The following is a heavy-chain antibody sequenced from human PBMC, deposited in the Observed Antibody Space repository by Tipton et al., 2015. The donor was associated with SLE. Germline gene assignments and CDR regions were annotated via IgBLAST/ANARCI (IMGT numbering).Heavy chain of an antibody. CDR1: GVSINSGSYY. CDR3: ARDLTSRWYYY. CDR2: IYTSGAT. Sequence: LRLSCTVSGVSINSGSYYWSWFRQPAGKEPEWIGHIYTSGATDYNPSLKGRVTISTDTSKNQFSLKLNSVTAADTAVYYCARDLTSRWYYYWGLGTLVTVSP. D-gene: IGHD2-15*01. J-gene: IGHJ4*02. V-gene: IGHV4-61*09.